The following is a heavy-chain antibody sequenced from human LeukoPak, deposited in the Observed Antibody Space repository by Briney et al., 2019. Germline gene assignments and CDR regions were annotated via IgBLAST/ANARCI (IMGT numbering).Heavy chain of an antibody. J-gene: IGHJ4*02. CDR3: ARIHRYCSGGACYVLDN. CDR2: VYYSGST. Sequence: SETLSLTCVVSGGSVSGYYWGWIRQPPGRGLEWIGYVYYSGSTNYNPSFKSRITISVDTSRNQFSLQLTSVTAADTAVYYCARIHRYCSGGACYVLDNWGQGTLVAVSS. CDR1: GGSVSGYY. V-gene: IGHV4-59*02. D-gene: IGHD2-15*01.